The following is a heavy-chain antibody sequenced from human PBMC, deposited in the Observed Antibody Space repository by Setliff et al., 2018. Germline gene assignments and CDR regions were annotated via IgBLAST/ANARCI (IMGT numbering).Heavy chain of an antibody. CDR1: GFTSSMYG. D-gene: IGHD3-22*01. V-gene: IGHV3-30*02. CDR2: IRYDGNNK. J-gene: IGHJ6*03. Sequence: PGGSLRLSCAASGFTSSMYGVHWVRQAPGKGLEWVAFIRYDGNNKYYADSVKGRFAISRDNANQSLYLQMNSLRAEDTAVYYCARLALTGYDSSGYYYALEYYYYMDAWGKGTTVTVSS. CDR3: ARLALTGYDSSGYYYALEYYYYMDA.